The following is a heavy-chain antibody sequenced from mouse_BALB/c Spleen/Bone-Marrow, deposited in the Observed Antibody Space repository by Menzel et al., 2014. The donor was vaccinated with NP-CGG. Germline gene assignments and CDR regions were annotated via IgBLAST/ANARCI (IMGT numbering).Heavy chain of an antibody. CDR1: GYTFTSYV. D-gene: IGHD1-1*01. J-gene: IGHJ4*01. CDR2: INPYNDGT. CDR3: ARGTTVHYYAMDY. Sequence: EVKLMESGSELVKPGASVKMSCKASGYTFTSYVMHWVKQKPGQGLEWIGYINPYNDGTKYNEKFKGKATLTSDKSSSTAYMELSSLTSEDSAVYYCARGTTVHYYAMDYWGQGTSVTVSS. V-gene: IGHV1-14*01.